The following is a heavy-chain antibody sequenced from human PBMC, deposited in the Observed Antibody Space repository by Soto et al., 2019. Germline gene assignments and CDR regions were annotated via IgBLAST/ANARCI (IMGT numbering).Heavy chain of an antibody. CDR2: LNPKSGVT. Sequence: ASVKVSCKASEYTFAGYCMHWVRQAPGQGLEWMGWLNPKSGVTSCAQKFQGWVTLSRDTSVSTAYMELSSLRSEDTAVSWCARGPITGTGPPWGQGTLVTVSS. J-gene: IGHJ5*02. D-gene: IGHD1-7*01. CDR1: EYTFAGYC. V-gene: IGHV1-2*04. CDR3: ARGPITGTGPP.